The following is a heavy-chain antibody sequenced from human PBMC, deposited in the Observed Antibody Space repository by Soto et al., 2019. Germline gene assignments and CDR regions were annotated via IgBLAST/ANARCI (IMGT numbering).Heavy chain of an antibody. D-gene: IGHD2-2*01. J-gene: IGHJ6*02. V-gene: IGHV4-4*07. CDR1: GGSISSYY. Sequence: SETLSLTCTVSGGSISSYYWSWIRQPARKGMEWIGRIHTTDGTNYNPSLKSRVTMSIDTSNNQFSLKLSSLTAADTAVYYCARHGVRYCSGTSCRYGMDVWGQGTTVTVSS. CDR2: IHTTDGT. CDR3: ARHGVRYCSGTSCRYGMDV.